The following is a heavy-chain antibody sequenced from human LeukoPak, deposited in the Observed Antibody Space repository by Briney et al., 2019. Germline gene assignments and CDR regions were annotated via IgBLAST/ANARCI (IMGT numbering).Heavy chain of an antibody. Sequence: GRSLRLSCAASGFTFSSYAMHWVRQAPGKGLEWVAVISYDGSNNYYADSVKGRFTISRDNAKNSLYLQMNSLRAEDTAVYYCARVPSDYWGQGTLVTVSS. CDR1: GFTFSSYA. V-gene: IGHV3-30-3*01. J-gene: IGHJ4*02. CDR2: ISYDGSNN. CDR3: ARVPSDY.